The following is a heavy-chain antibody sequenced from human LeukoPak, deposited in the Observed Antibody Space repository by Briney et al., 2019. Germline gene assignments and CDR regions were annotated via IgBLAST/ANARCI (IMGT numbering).Heavy chain of an antibody. Sequence: SETLSLTCTVSGGSISSSSYSWGWIRQPPGKGLEWIGSVYYSGSTYYNPSLKSRVTISVDTSKNQFSLKLSSVTAADTAVYFCARQGYSSDWEFDYWGQGTLVTVSS. J-gene: IGHJ4*02. V-gene: IGHV4-39*01. D-gene: IGHD6-19*01. CDR2: VYYSGST. CDR1: GGSISSSSYS. CDR3: ARQGYSSDWEFDY.